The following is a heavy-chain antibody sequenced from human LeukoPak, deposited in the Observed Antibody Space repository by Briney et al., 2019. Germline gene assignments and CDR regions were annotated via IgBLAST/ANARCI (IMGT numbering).Heavy chain of an antibody. J-gene: IGHJ4*02. D-gene: IGHD3-3*01. Sequence: SETLSLTCTVSGGSISSYYWSWIRQPPGKGLEWIGYIYYSGSTNYKPSLKSRVTIAVDTSKNQFSLKLTSVTAADSAIYYCARNLLRSGYYGGFDYWGQGTLVTVSS. CDR2: IYYSGST. CDR1: GGSISSYY. V-gene: IGHV4-59*01. CDR3: ARNLLRSGYYGGFDY.